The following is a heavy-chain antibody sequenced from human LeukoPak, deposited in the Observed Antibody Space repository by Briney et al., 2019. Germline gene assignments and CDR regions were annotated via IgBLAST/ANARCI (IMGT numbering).Heavy chain of an antibody. Sequence: PSETLSLTCTVSGGSISSYYWSWIRQPPGKGLEWIGYIYYSGSTNYNPSLKSRVTISVDTSKNQFSLKLSSVTAADTAVYYCVRHGGSYSLDYWGQGTLVTVSS. CDR1: GGSISSYY. CDR3: VRHGGSYSLDY. V-gene: IGHV4-59*01. D-gene: IGHD1-26*01. CDR2: IYYSGST. J-gene: IGHJ4*02.